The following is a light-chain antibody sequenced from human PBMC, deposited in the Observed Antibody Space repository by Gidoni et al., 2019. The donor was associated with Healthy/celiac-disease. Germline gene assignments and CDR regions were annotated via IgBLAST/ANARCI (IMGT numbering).Light chain of an antibody. J-gene: IGKJ1*01. CDR2: DAS. Sequence: DIQMNQSPSTLAAAVGDGVTITCRASQSISSWLACYQQKPGKAPKLLIYDASSLESVVPSRFSGSGSGTEFTLTISSLQPDDFATYYCQQYTSYWTFGQGTKVEIK. CDR1: QSISSW. CDR3: QQYTSYWT. V-gene: IGKV1-5*01.